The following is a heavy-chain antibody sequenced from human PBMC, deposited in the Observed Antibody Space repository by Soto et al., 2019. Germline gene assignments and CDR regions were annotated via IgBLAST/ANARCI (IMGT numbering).Heavy chain of an antibody. D-gene: IGHD1-1*01. CDR3: ARDVHRNAYNFEY. CDR1: GXSVSQYG. V-gene: IGHV3-30*03. Sequence: GSLRLSCAASGXSVSQYGMHWVRQAPGKGLELVALISYDGSTQYYADSVKGRFTISRDNSKNTVHLQINSLRDDYTAVFYCARDVHRNAYNFEYWGQGTLGPVSS. J-gene: IGHJ4*02. CDR2: ISYDGSTQ.